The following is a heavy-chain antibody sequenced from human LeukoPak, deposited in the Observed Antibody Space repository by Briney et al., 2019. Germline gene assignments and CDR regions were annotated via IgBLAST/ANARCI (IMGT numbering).Heavy chain of an antibody. V-gene: IGHV1-2*02. CDR3: ARDGPYCSGGSCYFDY. D-gene: IGHD2-15*01. CDR2: INPNSGGT. J-gene: IGHJ4*02. Sequence: ASVKVSCKASGGTFSSYAISWVRQAPGQGLEWMGWINPNSGGTNYAQKFQGRVTMTRDTSISTAYMELSRLRSDDTAVYYCARDGPYCSGGSCYFDYWGQGTLVTVSS. CDR1: GGTFSSYA.